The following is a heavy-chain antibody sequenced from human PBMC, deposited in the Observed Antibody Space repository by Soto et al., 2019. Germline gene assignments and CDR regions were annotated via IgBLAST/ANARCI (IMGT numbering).Heavy chain of an antibody. CDR1: GYTFTGYY. CDR3: ARVAPIDYDILTGPFHY. V-gene: IGHV1-2*02. D-gene: IGHD3-9*01. CDR2: INPNSGGT. J-gene: IGHJ4*02. Sequence: ASVKVSCKASGYTFTGYYMHWVRQAPGQGLEWMGWINPNSGGTNYAQKFQGRVTMTRDTSISTAYMELSRLRSDDTAVYYCARVAPIDYDILTGPFHYWAQGTLVTVSS.